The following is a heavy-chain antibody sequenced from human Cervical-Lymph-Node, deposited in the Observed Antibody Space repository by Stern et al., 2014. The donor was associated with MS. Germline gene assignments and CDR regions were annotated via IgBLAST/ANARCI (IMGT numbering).Heavy chain of an antibody. D-gene: IGHD4-17*01. Sequence: EVQLVESGGGLVKPGGSLRLSCAASGFTFSDAWMTWVRQAPGKGLEWVASINKDGSEKYYVDSLKGRFTISRDNAKNSLYLQMTSLRADDTAVYYCARKTTAKNWGQGTLVTVSS. J-gene: IGHJ4*02. CDR3: ARKTTAKN. CDR1: GFTFSDAW. V-gene: IGHV3-7*01. CDR2: INKDGSEK.